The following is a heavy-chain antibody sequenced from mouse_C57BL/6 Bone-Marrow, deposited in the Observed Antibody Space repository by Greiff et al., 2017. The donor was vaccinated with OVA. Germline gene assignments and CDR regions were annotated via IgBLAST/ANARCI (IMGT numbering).Heavy chain of an antibody. Sequence: EVQLQQSGPVLVKPGASVKMSCKASGYTFTDYYMNWVKQSHGKSLEWIGVINPYNGGTSYNQKFKGKATLTVDKSSSTAYMELNSLTSEDSAVYYCARGRGYDYDEGFAYWGQGTLVTVSA. CDR2: INPYNGGT. CDR1: GYTFTDYY. V-gene: IGHV1-19*01. J-gene: IGHJ3*01. D-gene: IGHD2-4*01. CDR3: ARGRGYDYDEGFAY.